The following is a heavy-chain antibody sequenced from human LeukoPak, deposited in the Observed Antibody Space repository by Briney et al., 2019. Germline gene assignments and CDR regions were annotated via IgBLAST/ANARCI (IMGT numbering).Heavy chain of an antibody. D-gene: IGHD6-13*01. Sequence: GASVKVSCKASGYTFTSYDINWVRQATGQGLEWMGWMNPNSGNTGYAQKFQGRVTMTRNTSISTAYMELSSLRSEDTAVYYCARGPLAAAGSYYYGMDVWGQGTMVTVSS. CDR1: GYTFTSYD. CDR3: ARGPLAAAGSYYYGMDV. CDR2: MNPNSGNT. V-gene: IGHV1-8*01. J-gene: IGHJ6*02.